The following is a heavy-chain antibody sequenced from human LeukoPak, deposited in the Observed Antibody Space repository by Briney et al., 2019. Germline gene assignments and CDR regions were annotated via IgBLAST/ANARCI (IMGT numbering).Heavy chain of an antibody. V-gene: IGHV3-48*04. Sequence: GGSLRLSCAASGFRFSSYSMNWVRQAPGKGLEWVSYISHTGSTMSHADSVKGRFTISRDNARNSLHLQMNSLRAEDTAVYYCAIPPLSGTGSSRPLAEMDVWGQGTTVTVSS. CDR1: GFRFSSYS. J-gene: IGHJ6*02. CDR2: ISHTGSTM. D-gene: IGHD3-10*01. CDR3: AIPPLSGTGSSRPLAEMDV.